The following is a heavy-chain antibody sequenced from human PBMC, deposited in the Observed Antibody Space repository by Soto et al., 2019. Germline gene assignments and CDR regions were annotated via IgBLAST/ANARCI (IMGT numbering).Heavy chain of an antibody. CDR1: GYTFSSYD. CDR2: MNPNSGNT. D-gene: IGHD3-16*02. Sequence: EASVKVSCKASGYTFSSYDINWVRQATGQGLEWMGWMNPNSGNTGYAQKFQGRVTMTTNTSVSTAYMEMSSLTSEDTAVYYCARALNSPVTFYDHIWGSSRPTHYYMDVWGKGTTVTVSS. CDR3: ARALNSPVTFYDHIWGSSRPTHYYMDV. J-gene: IGHJ6*03. V-gene: IGHV1-8*01.